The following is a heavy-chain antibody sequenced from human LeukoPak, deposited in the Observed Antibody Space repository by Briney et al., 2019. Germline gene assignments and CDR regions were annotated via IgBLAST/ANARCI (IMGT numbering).Heavy chain of an antibody. CDR2: ISSSSSYI. CDR1: GFTFSSYS. J-gene: IGHJ3*02. Sequence: GGSLRLSCAASGFTFSSYSMNWVRQAPGKGLEWVSSISSSSSYIYYADSVKGRFTISRDNAKNSLYLQMNSLRAEDTAVYYCARAVVVPAARQPWAFDIWSQGTMVTVSS. D-gene: IGHD2-2*01. V-gene: IGHV3-21*01. CDR3: ARAVVVPAARQPWAFDI.